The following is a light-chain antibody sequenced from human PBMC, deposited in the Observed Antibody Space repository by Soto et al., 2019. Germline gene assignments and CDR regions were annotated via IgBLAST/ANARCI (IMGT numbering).Light chain of an antibody. CDR2: DVS. CDR3: SSYTSSSTLDVV. J-gene: IGLJ2*01. CDR1: NSDIGGYNY. Sequence: QSALTQPASVSGSPGQSITISCTGTNSDIGGYNYVSWYQQHPGKAPKLMIYDVSNRPSGVSNRFSGSKSGNTASLTISGLQADDEADYYCSSYTSSSTLDVVFGGGTKLTVL. V-gene: IGLV2-14*01.